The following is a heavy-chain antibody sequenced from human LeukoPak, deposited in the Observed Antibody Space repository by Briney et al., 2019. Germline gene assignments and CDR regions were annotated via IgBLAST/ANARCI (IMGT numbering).Heavy chain of an antibody. CDR3: ARGSFYDSSVDY. CDR2: IYSDGST. V-gene: IGHV3-66*01. Sequence: GGSLRHSCTASGFTVSSNFMNWVRQAPGKGLEWVSVIYSDGSTYFAGSVKGRFIISRDTSVNTLYLQMNSLRVEDTAVYYCARGSFYDSSVDYWGQGTLVTVSS. J-gene: IGHJ4*02. CDR1: GFTVSSNF. D-gene: IGHD3-22*01.